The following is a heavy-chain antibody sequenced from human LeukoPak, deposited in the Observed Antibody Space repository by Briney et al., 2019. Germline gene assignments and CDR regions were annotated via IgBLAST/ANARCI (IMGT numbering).Heavy chain of an antibody. CDR1: GFTFNTYT. J-gene: IGHJ4*02. Sequence: GGSLRLSCAASGFTFNTYTMNWVRQAPGKGLEWVSYISSSGSTIYYADSVKGRFTISRDNAKNSLYLQMNSLTADDTAFYYCARGGYSSSWGDFDYWGQGTLVTVSS. D-gene: IGHD6-19*01. CDR2: ISSSGSTI. CDR3: ARGGYSSSWGDFDY. V-gene: IGHV3-48*04.